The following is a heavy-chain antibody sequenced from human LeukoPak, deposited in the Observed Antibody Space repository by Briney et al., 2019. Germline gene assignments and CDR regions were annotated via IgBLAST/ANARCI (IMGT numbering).Heavy chain of an antibody. D-gene: IGHD6-13*01. CDR2: IYHSGNT. J-gene: IGHJ6*03. CDR3: ARQGGSSSPYYYYYMDV. CDR1: GYSISSGYY. Sequence: SETLSLTCAVSGYSISSGYYWGWFRQPPGKGLEWIGCIYHSGNTYYNPSLKSPVSISVHTSKNHFSLMLSSVTAADTAVYYCARQGGSSSPYYYYYMDVWGKGTTVTVSS. V-gene: IGHV4-38-2*01.